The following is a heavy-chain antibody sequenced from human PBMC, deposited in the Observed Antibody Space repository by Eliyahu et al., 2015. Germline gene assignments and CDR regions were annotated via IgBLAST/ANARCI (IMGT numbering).Heavy chain of an antibody. J-gene: IGHJ4*02. CDR3: AMDTKSLIRFDY. CDR2: IRYGGST. Sequence: QEQLQESGPGQVKPSDTLSLICSVSRDSSSKTNYYWGWVRQSPGKGLEWIGSIRYGGSTYYNPSLRSRVTISVDTSKNQFSLNLVSASAADTAVYYCAMDTKSLIRFDYWGQGILVTVSS. CDR1: RDSSSKTNYY. D-gene: IGHD5-18*01. V-gene: IGHV4-39*01.